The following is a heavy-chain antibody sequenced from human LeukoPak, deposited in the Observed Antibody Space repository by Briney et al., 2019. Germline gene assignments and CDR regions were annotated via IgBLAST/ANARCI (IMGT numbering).Heavy chain of an antibody. V-gene: IGHV3-33*01. CDR2: IWYDGGKK. J-gene: IGHJ4*02. CDR1: GFTFSRNG. D-gene: IGHD5-18*01. Sequence: GGSLRLSCAASGFTFSRNGMHWVRQAPGKGLEWVALIWYDGGKKYYADSVKGRLTISRDNSKNTLFLQINSLRAEDTALYYCARAVGRDASTETAMDGLDYWGQGTLVTVSS. CDR3: ARAVGRDASTETAMDGLDY.